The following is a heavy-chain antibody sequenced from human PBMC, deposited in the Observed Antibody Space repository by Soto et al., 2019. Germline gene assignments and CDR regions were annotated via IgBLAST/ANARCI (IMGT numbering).Heavy chain of an antibody. J-gene: IGHJ5*01. CDR2: IYYDGST. D-gene: IGHD5-12*01. Sequence: LSLTCTVSGGSIRRPDNYWNWIRQPPGKGLEWIGYIYYDGSTSYNPSLKSRLAFSMDTSKNQFSLNVPSVTAAATAVYYCASVPEYSRYEPANWFHACGPAAPVTI. CDR1: GGSIRRPDNY. CDR3: ASVPEYSRYEPANWFHA. V-gene: IGHV4-30-4*08.